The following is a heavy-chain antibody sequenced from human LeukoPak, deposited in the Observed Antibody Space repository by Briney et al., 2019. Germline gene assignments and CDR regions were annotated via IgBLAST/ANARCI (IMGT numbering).Heavy chain of an antibody. Sequence: GGSLRLSCAASGFSFTYYAMSWVRQAPGKGLEWVSTISASGGSTTSADSVKGRFSISRDSSKNTLYLQMNSLRAEDTGVYFCAKGGGSGNYYSLTYFDYWGQGALVTVSS. CDR1: GFSFTYYA. D-gene: IGHD3-10*01. CDR2: ISASGGST. V-gene: IGHV3-23*01. J-gene: IGHJ4*02. CDR3: AKGGGSGNYYSLTYFDY.